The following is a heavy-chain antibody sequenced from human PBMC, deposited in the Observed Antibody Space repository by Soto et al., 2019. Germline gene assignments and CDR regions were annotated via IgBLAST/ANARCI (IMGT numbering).Heavy chain of an antibody. D-gene: IGHD6-19*01. V-gene: IGHV4-59*08. CDR1: GFSISSYY. J-gene: IGHJ4*01. CDR2: IYYSGST. CDR3: ARHDGFSSGWIFDY. Sequence: PSETLSLTCTVSGFSISSYYWSWIRQPPGKGLEWIGYIYYSGSTNYNPSLKSRVTISVDTSKNQFSLKLRSVTAADTAVYYCARHDGFSSGWIFDYWGHGTLVTVSS.